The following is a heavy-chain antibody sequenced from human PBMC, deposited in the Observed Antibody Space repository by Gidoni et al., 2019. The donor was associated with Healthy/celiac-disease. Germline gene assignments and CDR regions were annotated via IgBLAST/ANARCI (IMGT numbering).Heavy chain of an antibody. CDR3: ARMYSSGWYGFDY. CDR1: GFTFSSYG. D-gene: IGHD6-19*01. CDR2: ILYDGSNK. V-gene: IGHV3-33*01. J-gene: IGHJ4*02. Sequence: QVQLVEYGGGVVQPGRSLRLSCAASGFTFSSYGMHWVRQAPGKGLDWVAFILYDGSNKYYADSVKGRFTISRDNSKNTLYLQMNSLRAEDTAVYYCARMYSSGWYGFDYWGQGTLVTVSS.